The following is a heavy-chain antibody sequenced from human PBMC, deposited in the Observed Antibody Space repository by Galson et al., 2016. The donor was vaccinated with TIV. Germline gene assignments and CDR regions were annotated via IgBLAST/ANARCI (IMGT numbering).Heavy chain of an antibody. V-gene: IGHV1-69*13. Sequence: QSGAEVKRPGASVKVSCKASGDTFTSYPFNWVRQAPGQGLEWMGGIIPLFGTANYAQKFQGRVTVTADESTSTVYLDLISLRSEDTAVDYCAKDRKTALDTYHYYYGMDVWGQGTTVTVPS. CDR2: IIPLFGTA. CDR1: GDTFTSYP. J-gene: IGHJ6*02. CDR3: AKDRKTALDTYHYYYGMDV. D-gene: IGHD5-18*01.